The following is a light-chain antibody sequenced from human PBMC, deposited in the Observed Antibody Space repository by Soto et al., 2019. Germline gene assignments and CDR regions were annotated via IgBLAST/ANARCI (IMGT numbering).Light chain of an antibody. CDR2: GAS. Sequence: EIVLTQSPGTLSLSPGERATLSCRASQSVSSSFLAWYQQKPGQAPRLLIYGASSRATGIPDRLSGSGSGTDFTLTISRLEPEDFAVFYCHQYASSPRPFGQGTRVEIK. CDR3: HQYASSPRP. V-gene: IGKV3-20*01. J-gene: IGKJ1*01. CDR1: QSVSSSF.